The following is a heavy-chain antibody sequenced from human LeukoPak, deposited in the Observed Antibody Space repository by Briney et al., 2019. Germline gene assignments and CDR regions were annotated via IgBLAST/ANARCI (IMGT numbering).Heavy chain of an antibody. Sequence: GGSLRLYCAAYGFTFSSYSLNWLPQAPGKGLVWGSSISSSSSYIYYADSVKGRFTISRDNAKNSLYLQMNSLRAEDTAVYYCARAGQQLGRYNWFDPWGQGTLVTVSS. V-gene: IGHV3-21*01. D-gene: IGHD6-13*01. J-gene: IGHJ5*02. CDR2: ISSSSSYI. CDR3: ARAGQQLGRYNWFDP. CDR1: GFTFSSYS.